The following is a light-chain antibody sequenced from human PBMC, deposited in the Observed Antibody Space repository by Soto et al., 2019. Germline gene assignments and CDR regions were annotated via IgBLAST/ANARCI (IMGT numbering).Light chain of an antibody. Sequence: DIQMTQSPSILSASVGDSVTITCRASHTIDSWVAWYQQKPGKAPKLLVYDATSLESGVSSRFSGSGYGTDFTLSINNLQPDDFATYYCQQYNRLITFGQGTRRRL. CDR1: HTIDSW. J-gene: IGKJ5*01. CDR3: QQYNRLIT. V-gene: IGKV1-5*01. CDR2: DAT.